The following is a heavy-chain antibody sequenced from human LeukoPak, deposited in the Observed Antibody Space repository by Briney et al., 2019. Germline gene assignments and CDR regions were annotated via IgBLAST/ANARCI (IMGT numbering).Heavy chain of an antibody. Sequence: GGSLRLSCAASGFSFSSYPMTWVRQAPGKGLEWVSDITINGGTTYYADSVKSRFTISRDNSKNTLYLQMNSLRAEDTAVYYCAKEYQLHRDWFDPWGQGTLVTVSS. D-gene: IGHD2-2*01. V-gene: IGHV3-23*01. CDR1: GFSFSSYP. J-gene: IGHJ5*02. CDR3: AKEYQLHRDWFDP. CDR2: ITINGGTT.